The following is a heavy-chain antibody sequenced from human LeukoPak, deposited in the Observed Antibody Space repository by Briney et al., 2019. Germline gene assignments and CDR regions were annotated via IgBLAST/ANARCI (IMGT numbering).Heavy chain of an antibody. CDR3: ARDLHHIAARGRDY. Sequence: ASVKVSCKASGYTFTSYGISWVRQAPGQGLEWMGWISAYNGNTNYAQKLQGRVTMTTDTSTSTAYMELRSPRSDDTAVYYCARDLHHIAARGRDYWGQGTLVTVSS. D-gene: IGHD6-6*01. J-gene: IGHJ4*02. CDR1: GYTFTSYG. V-gene: IGHV1-18*01. CDR2: ISAYNGNT.